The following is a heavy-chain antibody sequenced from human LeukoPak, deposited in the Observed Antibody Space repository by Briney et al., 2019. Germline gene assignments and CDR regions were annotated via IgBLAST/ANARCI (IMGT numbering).Heavy chain of an antibody. CDR3: ARVYSSSWYYFDY. CDR2: IYYGGNT. J-gene: IGHJ4*02. D-gene: IGHD6-13*01. V-gene: IGHV4-39*07. CDR1: GGSISSSSYY. Sequence: SETLSLTCTVSGGSISSSSYYWGWIRQPPGKGLEWIGNIYYGGNTYYNPSLKSRVTISVDTSKNQFSLKLSSVTAADTAVYYCARVYSSSWYYFDYWGQGTLVTVSS.